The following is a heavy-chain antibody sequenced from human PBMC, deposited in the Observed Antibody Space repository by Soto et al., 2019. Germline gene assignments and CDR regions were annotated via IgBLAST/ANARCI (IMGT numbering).Heavy chain of an antibody. D-gene: IGHD2-2*01. V-gene: IGHV4-38-2*02. CDR2: IYHSGST. Sequence: ETLSPSCAVSGYSISSGYYWCWIRQPPGKGLEWIGSIYHSGSTYYNPSLKSRVTISVDTSKNQFSLKLSSVTAADTAVYYCARDHYSSSTSCYFGGNWFDPWGQGTLVTVYS. CDR1: GYSISSGYY. J-gene: IGHJ5*02. CDR3: ARDHYSSSTSCYFGGNWFDP.